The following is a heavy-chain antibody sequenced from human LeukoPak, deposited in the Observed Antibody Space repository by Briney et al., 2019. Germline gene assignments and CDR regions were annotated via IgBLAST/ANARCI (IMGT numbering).Heavy chain of an antibody. CDR1: GFNVSGNY. J-gene: IGHJ3*02. Sequence: SGGSLRLSCAASGFNVSGNYMSWVRQAPGKGLEWVSVIYSGGSTYYADSVKGRFTISRDNSKNTLYLQMNSLRGEDTAVYYCARGPWAAVAENHDAFDIWGQGTMVTVSS. CDR3: ARGPWAAVAENHDAFDI. CDR2: IYSGGST. V-gene: IGHV3-53*01. D-gene: IGHD6-19*01.